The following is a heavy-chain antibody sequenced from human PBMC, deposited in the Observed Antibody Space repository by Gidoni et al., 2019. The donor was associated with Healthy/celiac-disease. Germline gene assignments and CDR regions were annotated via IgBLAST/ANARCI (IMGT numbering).Heavy chain of an antibody. V-gene: IGHV2-5*02. CDR1: GFSLSTSGVG. D-gene: IGHD3-3*01. Sequence: QITLKESGPTLVKPTQTLTLTCPFSGFSLSTSGVGVGWIRQPPGKALEWLALIYWDDDKRYSPSLKSRLTITKDTSKNQVVLTMTNMDPVDTATYYCALLVGVLRFRDWGQGTLVTVSS. J-gene: IGHJ4*02. CDR2: IYWDDDK. CDR3: ALLVGVLRFRD.